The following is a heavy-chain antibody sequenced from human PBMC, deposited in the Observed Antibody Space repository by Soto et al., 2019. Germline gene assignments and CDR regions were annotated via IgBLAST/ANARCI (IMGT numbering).Heavy chain of an antibody. Sequence: ASGKGSWKGTCYSIINYGINWVRQAPGQGLEWMGWISAYSGNTFFAQNVQGRVTLTTDTCTSTAYMEVRSLRSDDTAVFYCARDQSTVTTRSYYGGMDVWGQGTTVPVSS. D-gene: IGHD4-4*01. J-gene: IGHJ6*02. CDR2: ISAYSGNT. CDR1: CYSIINYG. V-gene: IGHV1-18*04. CDR3: ARDQSTVTTRSYYGGMDV.